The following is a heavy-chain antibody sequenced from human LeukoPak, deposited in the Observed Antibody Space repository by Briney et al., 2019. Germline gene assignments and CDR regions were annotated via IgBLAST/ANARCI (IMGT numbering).Heavy chain of an antibody. CDR3: ARAKGIAVADL. CDR2: ISGSSSYI. V-gene: IGHV3-21*01. D-gene: IGHD6-19*01. Sequence: GGSLRLSCAASGFTFSNFQMHWVRQAPXXXXEWVSSISGSSSYIYYVDSVQGRFTISRDNAKNSLYLQLNSLRAEDTALYYCARAKGIAVADLWGQGTLVTVSS. CDR1: GFTFSNFQ. J-gene: IGHJ4*02.